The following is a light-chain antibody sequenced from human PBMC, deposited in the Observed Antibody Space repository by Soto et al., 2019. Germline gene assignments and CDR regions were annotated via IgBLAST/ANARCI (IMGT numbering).Light chain of an antibody. CDR2: DVS. J-gene: IGLJ3*02. V-gene: IGLV2-8*01. CDR3: TSYTRNDILL. CDR1: TSDIGAYNY. Sequence: QSVLTQPASVSGSPGQSVAISCTGTTSDIGAYNYVSWYQQHPGKVPRLIIYDVSKRPSGVPDRFSGSKSGNTASLTVSGLQTEDEADYYCTSYTRNDILLFGGGTKVTVL.